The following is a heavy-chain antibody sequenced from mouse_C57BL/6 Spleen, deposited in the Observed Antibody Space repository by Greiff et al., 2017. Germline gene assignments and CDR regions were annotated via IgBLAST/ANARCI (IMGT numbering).Heavy chain of an antibody. Sequence: EVKLVESGGGLVQPGESLKLSCESNEYEFPSHDMSWVRKTPEKRLELVAAINSDGGSTYYPDTMERRFTISRDKTKKTLYLQMSSLRSEDTALYYCARHGPTAQAPWFAYWGQGTLVTVS. V-gene: IGHV5-2*01. CDR2: INSDGGST. CDR3: ARHGPTAQAPWFAY. D-gene: IGHD3-2*02. CDR1: EYEFPSHD. J-gene: IGHJ3*01.